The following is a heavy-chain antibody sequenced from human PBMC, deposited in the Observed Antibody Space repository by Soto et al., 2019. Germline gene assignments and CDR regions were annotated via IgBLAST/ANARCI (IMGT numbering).Heavy chain of an antibody. V-gene: IGHV3-48*01. CDR1: GFPFSSYR. D-gene: IGHD2-2*01. CDR2: ISSSSSTI. Sequence: GSLRLSCSASGFPFSSYRINWVRPAPGKGLEWVSYISSSSSTIYYADSVKGRFTISRDNAKNSLYLQMNSLRAEDTAVYYCAEVPAANGHYGMDVWGQGTTVTVSS. J-gene: IGHJ6*02. CDR3: AEVPAANGHYGMDV.